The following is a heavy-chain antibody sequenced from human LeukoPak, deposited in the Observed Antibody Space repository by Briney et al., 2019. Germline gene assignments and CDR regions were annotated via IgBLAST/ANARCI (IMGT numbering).Heavy chain of an antibody. CDR1: GFIFSTFR. J-gene: IGHJ6*02. CDR2: INPSSTTF. D-gene: IGHD2-8*01. Sequence: GGSLTLSCAASGFIFSTFRMNWVRQAPGKGLEWISYINPSSTTFYYADSVKGRFTISRDNAKNSLYLQMNSLRDGDTAIYYCAVDHTSGTIYHGLTVWGQRTTVTVSS. CDR3: AVDHTSGTIYHGLTV. V-gene: IGHV3-48*02.